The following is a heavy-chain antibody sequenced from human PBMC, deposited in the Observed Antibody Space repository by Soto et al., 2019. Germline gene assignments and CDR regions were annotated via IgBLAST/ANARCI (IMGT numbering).Heavy chain of an antibody. CDR2: IIPIFGTA. J-gene: IGHJ3*02. V-gene: IGHV1-69*13. CDR3: ATPWLAHAVDI. D-gene: IGHD3-22*01. Sequence: SAKVSCTASGVTFSSYAMSWVRQAPGQGLEWMGGIIPIFGTANYAQKFQGRVTITADESTSTAYMELSSLRSEDTAVYYCATPWLAHAVDILVQGTTVTVSS. CDR1: GVTFSSYA.